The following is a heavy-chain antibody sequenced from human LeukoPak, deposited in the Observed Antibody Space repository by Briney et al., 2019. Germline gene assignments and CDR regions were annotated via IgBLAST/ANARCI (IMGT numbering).Heavy chain of an antibody. J-gene: IGHJ4*02. CDR3: AKDSGGLLWFGESDY. Sequence: GGSPRLSCAASGLTFSSYSMNWVRQAPGKGLEWVSSMSSSSKYIFYPDSVKGRFTISRDNSKNTLYLQMNSLRAEDTAVYYCAKDSGGLLWFGESDYWGQGTLVTVSS. CDR2: MSSSSKYI. D-gene: IGHD3-10*01. CDR1: GLTFSSYS. V-gene: IGHV3-21*04.